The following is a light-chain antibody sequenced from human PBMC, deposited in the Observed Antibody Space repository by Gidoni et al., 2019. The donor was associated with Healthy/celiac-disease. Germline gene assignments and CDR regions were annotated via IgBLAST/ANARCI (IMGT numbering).Light chain of an antibody. Sequence: EIVLTQSPATLSLSPGERATLSCRASQSVGSYLAWYQQKPGQAPRLLIYDASNRATGIPARFSGSGSGTDFTLTISSLEPEDFAVYYCQLRSNWPPSLTFXGXTKVXIK. CDR3: QLRSNWPPSLT. CDR1: QSVGSY. J-gene: IGKJ4*01. CDR2: DAS. V-gene: IGKV3-11*01.